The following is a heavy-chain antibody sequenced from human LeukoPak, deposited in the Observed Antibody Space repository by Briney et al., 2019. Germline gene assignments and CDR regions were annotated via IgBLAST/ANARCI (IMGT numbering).Heavy chain of an antibody. Sequence: ASVKVSCKASGYTFTGYHMHWVRQAPGQGLEWMGWINPNSGGTNYAQKFQGRVTMTRDTSISTAYMELSRLRSDDTAVYYCARDLSIAARPGGVDYWGQGTLVTVSS. J-gene: IGHJ4*02. CDR3: ARDLSIAARPGGVDY. V-gene: IGHV1-2*02. CDR2: INPNSGGT. CDR1: GYTFTGYH. D-gene: IGHD6-6*01.